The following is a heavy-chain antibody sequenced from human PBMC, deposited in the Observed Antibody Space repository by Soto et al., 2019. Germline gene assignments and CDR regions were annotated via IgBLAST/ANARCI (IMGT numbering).Heavy chain of an antibody. CDR1: GLTFNNYA. J-gene: IGHJ4*02. Sequence: DVLLSASGGGLVHPGGSLRVSCAASGLTFNNYAMNWVRQIPGNGLEWVASISGNAGSTWYADSVKGRFTISRDNSQGTVSLIKSSLRADNTAIYLCAQGIQVMVVPGTAYFDSWGRVTMVTVSS. CDR3: AQGIQVMVVPGTAYFDS. V-gene: IGHV3-23*01. D-gene: IGHD2-21*02. CDR2: ISGNAGST.